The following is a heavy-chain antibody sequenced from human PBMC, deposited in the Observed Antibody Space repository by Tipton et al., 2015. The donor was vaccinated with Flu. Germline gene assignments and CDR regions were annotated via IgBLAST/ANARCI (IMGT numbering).Heavy chain of an antibody. J-gene: IGHJ4*02. CDR3: AKRPQNNYEGSWYFDY. V-gene: IGHV5-51*01. Sequence: VQLVQSGAEVKKPGESLKISCKGSGYSFTSHWIAWVRQTPGKGLEWMGVISPADSDTRYSPSFQGQVIISADKSASTAYLQWGSLRASDTAMYYCAKRPQNNYEGSWYFDYWGQGTLVTVSS. CDR2: ISPADSDT. D-gene: IGHD1/OR15-1a*01. CDR1: GYSFTSHW.